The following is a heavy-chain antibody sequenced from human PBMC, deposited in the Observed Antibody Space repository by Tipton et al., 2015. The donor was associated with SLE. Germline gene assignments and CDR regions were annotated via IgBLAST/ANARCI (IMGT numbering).Heavy chain of an antibody. D-gene: IGHD3-10*01. CDR2: VSHRGNT. CDR3: ARGTMVNLGYFDL. V-gene: IGHV4-4*02. J-gene: IGHJ2*01. CDR1: GGSISDNW. Sequence: TLSLTCAVSGGSISDNWWSWVRQPPGKGLEWIGEVSHRGNTNYNPSLQSRLTISVDKSSNQVSLKLSSVTAADTAVYYCARGTMVNLGYFDLWGRGTLVTVSS.